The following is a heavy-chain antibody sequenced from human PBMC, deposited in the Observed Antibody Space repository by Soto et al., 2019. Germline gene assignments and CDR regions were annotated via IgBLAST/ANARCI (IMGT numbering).Heavy chain of an antibody. CDR1: GGSISNGGYY. CDR2: IYYSGST. J-gene: IGHJ6*02. Sequence: QVQLQESGAGLVKPSQTLSLTCTVSGGSISNGGYYWNWIRQHQGKGLEWIGYIYYSGSTYYNPSLKSRVTRSLDTSKNQCSLKLSSVTAADTAVYYCARLRKDYYYGMDVWGQGTTVTVSS. V-gene: IGHV4-31*03. CDR3: ARLRKDYYYGMDV. D-gene: IGHD3-16*01.